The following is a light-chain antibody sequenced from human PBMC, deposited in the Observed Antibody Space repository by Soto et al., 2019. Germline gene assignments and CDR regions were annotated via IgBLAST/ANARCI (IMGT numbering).Light chain of an antibody. Sequence: QSVLTQPASVSGSPGQSITISCTGTSSDVGGYNYVSWYQQHPGKAPKLMIYEVSNRPSGVSNRFSGSKSGNTASLTISGIKAEDEADYSCSSYTSSSIDYVFGTGTKVTVL. J-gene: IGLJ1*01. CDR3: SSYTSSSIDYV. V-gene: IGLV2-14*01. CDR1: SSDVGGYNY. CDR2: EVS.